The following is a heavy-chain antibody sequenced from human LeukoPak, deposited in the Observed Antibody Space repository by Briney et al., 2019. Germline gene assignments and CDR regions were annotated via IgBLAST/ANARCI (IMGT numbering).Heavy chain of an antibody. CDR2: IYYSGST. V-gene: IGHV4-30-4*08. Sequence: SETLSLTCTVSGGSTSSGDYYWSWIRQPPGKGLEWIGYIYYSGSTYYNPSLKSRVTISVDTSKNQFSLKPSSVTAADTAVYYCARNPPGGYYGSGSYGTFDYWGQGTLVTVSS. CDR3: ARNPPGGYYGSGSYGTFDY. J-gene: IGHJ4*02. CDR1: GGSTSSGDYY. D-gene: IGHD3-10*01.